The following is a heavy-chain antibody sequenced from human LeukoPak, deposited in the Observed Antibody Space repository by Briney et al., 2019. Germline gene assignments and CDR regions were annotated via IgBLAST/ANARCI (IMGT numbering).Heavy chain of an antibody. CDR3: AKDLPDYGDYIEGY. D-gene: IGHD4-17*01. J-gene: IGHJ4*02. CDR2: ISGSGGST. V-gene: IGHV3-23*01. Sequence: GGSLRLSCAASGFTFSSFAMSWVRQALGKGLDWVSTISGSGGSTNYADSVKGRFTFSRDNSKNTLYLQMNSLRAEDTAVYYCAKDLPDYGDYIEGYWGQGTLVTVSS. CDR1: GFTFSSFA.